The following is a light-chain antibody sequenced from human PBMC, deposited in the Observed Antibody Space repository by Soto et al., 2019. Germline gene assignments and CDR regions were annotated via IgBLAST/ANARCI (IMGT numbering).Light chain of an antibody. Sequence: EVVLTQSPVTLSLSPGERATLSCRASQSFRGLLAWYQQKPGQAPRLLIYDAYNRATGIPPRFSGSGSGKGFTFTISSLEPEDSAVYYGQQRHMWPITFGQGTRLEIK. CDR1: QSFRGL. J-gene: IGKJ5*01. CDR2: DAY. CDR3: QQRHMWPIT. V-gene: IGKV3-11*01.